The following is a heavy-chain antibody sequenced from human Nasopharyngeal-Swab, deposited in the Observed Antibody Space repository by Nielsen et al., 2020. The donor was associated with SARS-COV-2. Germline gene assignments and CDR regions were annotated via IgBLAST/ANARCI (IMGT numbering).Heavy chain of an antibody. CDR2: INAGNGNT. V-gene: IGHV1-3*01. J-gene: IGHJ4*02. D-gene: IGHD5/OR15-5a*01. Sequence: WVRRAPGQRLEWMGWINAGNGNTKYSQKFQGRVTITRDTSASTAYMELSSLRSEDTAVYYCARDRGIYEYYFDYWGQGTLVTVSS. CDR3: ARDRGIYEYYFDY.